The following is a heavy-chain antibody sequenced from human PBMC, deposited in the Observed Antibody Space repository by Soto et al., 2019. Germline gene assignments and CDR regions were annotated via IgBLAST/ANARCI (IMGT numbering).Heavy chain of an antibody. CDR1: GGSISSYY. CDR3: ARGGYMEVDWFDP. CDR2: IYYSGST. V-gene: IGHV4-59*01. J-gene: IGHJ5*02. Sequence: SETLSLTCTVSGGSISSYYWSWLRQPPGKGLEWIAYIYYSGSTTYNPSLKSGVTISVDTSKNQFSLRLSSVTAADTAVYYCARGGYMEVDWFDPSGQGTLVTAS. D-gene: IGHD6-13*01.